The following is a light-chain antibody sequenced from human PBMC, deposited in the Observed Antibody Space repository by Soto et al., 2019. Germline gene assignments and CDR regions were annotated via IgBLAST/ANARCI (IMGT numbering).Light chain of an antibody. J-gene: IGKJ1*01. CDR3: QQYQNLWT. CDR1: QTIYSN. Sequence: EIVMTQSPATLSVSPGERATLSCRAIQTIYSNVAWYQQRPGQPPRLLIYRSSSRATGIPARFSGSGSGTEFTLTINSLQSEDFAVYYCQQYQNLWTFGQGTKVDI. V-gene: IGKV3-15*01. CDR2: RSS.